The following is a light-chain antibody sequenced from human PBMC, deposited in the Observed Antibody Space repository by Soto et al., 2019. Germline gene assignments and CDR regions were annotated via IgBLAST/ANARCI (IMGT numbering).Light chain of an antibody. V-gene: IGKV3-20*01. CDR3: QDFGSFPYT. CDR1: QSVTRSH. Sequence: ELVLTQSPGTLFLSPGESATLSCRASQSVTRSHLASYQQKPGQAPRLLIYAASTRATGVPDRFSGSGSGTDFTLTISRLEPEDFAVVYCQDFGSFPYTFGQGNKLEIK. J-gene: IGKJ2*01. CDR2: AAS.